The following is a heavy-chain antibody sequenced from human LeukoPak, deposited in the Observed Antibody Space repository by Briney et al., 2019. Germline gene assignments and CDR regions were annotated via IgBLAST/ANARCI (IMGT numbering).Heavy chain of an antibody. Sequence: ASVKVSCKASGYTFTGYYMHWVRQAPGQGLEWMGWINPNSGGTNYAQKFQGRVTLTRDTSISTAYMELSRLRSDDTAVYYCARAKAYCGGDCYSSEYFQHWGQGTLVPVSS. CDR1: GYTFTGYY. J-gene: IGHJ1*01. D-gene: IGHD2-21*02. CDR3: ARAKAYCGGDCYSSEYFQH. CDR2: INPNSGGT. V-gene: IGHV1-2*02.